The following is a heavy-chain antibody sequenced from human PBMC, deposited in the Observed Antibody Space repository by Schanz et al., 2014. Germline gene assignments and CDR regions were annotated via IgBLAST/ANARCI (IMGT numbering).Heavy chain of an antibody. CDR3: AKHRHYADNNGYPGIDY. CDR2: ISGRGDST. Sequence: EVQLVESGGGLAQPGGSLRLSCAASGFSFSTYAMNWVRQAPGKGLEWVSLISGRGDSTHYADSVKGRFTISRDNSRKXLXXQMNSLRAEDTAXYYCAKHRHYADNNGYPGIDYWGQGTLVTVS. CDR1: GFSFSTYA. V-gene: IGHV3-23*04. D-gene: IGHD3-16*01. J-gene: IGHJ4*02.